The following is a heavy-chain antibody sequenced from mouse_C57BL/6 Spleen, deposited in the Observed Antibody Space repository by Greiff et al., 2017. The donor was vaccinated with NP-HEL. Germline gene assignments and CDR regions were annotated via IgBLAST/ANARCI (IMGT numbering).Heavy chain of an antibody. V-gene: IGHV1-52*01. CDR3: ATSVYDGYYGVDY. CDR2: IDPSDSET. D-gene: IGHD2-3*01. Sequence: VQLQQSGAELVRPGSSVKLSCKASGYTFTSYWMHWVKQRPIQGLEWIGNIDPSDSETHYNQKFKDKATLTVDKSSSTAYMQLSSLTSEDSAVYYCATSVYDGYYGVDYWGQGTSVTVSS. CDR1: GYTFTSYW. J-gene: IGHJ4*01.